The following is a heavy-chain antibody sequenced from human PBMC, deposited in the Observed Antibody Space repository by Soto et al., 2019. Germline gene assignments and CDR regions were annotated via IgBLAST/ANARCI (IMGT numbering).Heavy chain of an antibody. CDR1: GYTFTSYD. D-gene: IGHD5-12*01. CDR2: MNPNSGNT. Sequence: ASVKVSCKASGYTFTSYDINWVRQATGQGLEWMGWMNPNSGNTGYAQKFQGRVTMTRNTCISTAYMELSSLRSEDTAVYYCARMVYSGYDYYYYYGMGVWGQGTTVTVSS. CDR3: ARMVYSGYDYYYYYGMGV. J-gene: IGHJ6*02. V-gene: IGHV1-8*01.